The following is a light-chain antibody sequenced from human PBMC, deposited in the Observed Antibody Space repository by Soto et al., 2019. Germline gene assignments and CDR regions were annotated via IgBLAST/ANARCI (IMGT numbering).Light chain of an antibody. V-gene: IGLV2-23*02. CDR2: EVS. CDR3: CSYAGSSTGYV. Sequence: QSALTQPASASGSPGQSITISCTGTSSDVGSYNLVSWYQQHPGKAPKLMIYEVSKRPSGVSNRFSGSKSGNTASLTISGLQAEDEADYCCSYAGSSTGYVFGTGTKVTVL. J-gene: IGLJ1*01. CDR1: SSDVGSYNL.